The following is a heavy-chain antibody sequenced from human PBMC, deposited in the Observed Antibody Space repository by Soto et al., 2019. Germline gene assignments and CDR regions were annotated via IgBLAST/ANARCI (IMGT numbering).Heavy chain of an antibody. D-gene: IGHD2-15*01. J-gene: IGHJ6*03. CDR1: GYTFTSYD. CDR2: MNPNSGNT. V-gene: IGHV1-8*01. Sequence: QVQLVQSGAEVKKPGASVKVSCKASGYTFTSYDINWVRQATGQGLEWMGWMNPNSGNTGYAQKFQGRVTMTRNTSISTAYMELSSLRSEDTAVYYCARVLRVVVVAAIRGRTGPHYYMDVWGKGTTVTVSS. CDR3: ARVLRVVVVAAIRGRTGPHYYMDV.